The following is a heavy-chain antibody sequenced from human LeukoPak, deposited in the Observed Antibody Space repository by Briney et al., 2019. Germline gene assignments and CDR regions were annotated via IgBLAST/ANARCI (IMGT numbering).Heavy chain of an antibody. Sequence: GGSLRLSCAASGFTFSSYEMNWVRQAPGKGLEWVSYISSSGSTIYYADSVTGRFSVSRDNAKNSLYLQMNSLRAEDTAVYFCSRITTNGYFEYWGQGALVTVSS. CDR3: SRITTNGYFEY. D-gene: IGHD1-1*01. CDR1: GFTFSSYE. V-gene: IGHV3-48*03. J-gene: IGHJ4*02. CDR2: ISSSGSTI.